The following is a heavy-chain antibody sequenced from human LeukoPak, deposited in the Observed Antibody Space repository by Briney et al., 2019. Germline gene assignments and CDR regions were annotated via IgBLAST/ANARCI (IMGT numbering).Heavy chain of an antibody. CDR3: ARGRNYYYYGMDV. CDR2: IIPIFGTA. V-gene: IGHV1-69*13. CDR1: GGIFSSYG. Sequence: SVMVSCKAAGGIFSSYGIGWVRQAPGQWLEWMGRIIPIFGTANYAQKFQGRVTITADESTSTAYMELSSLRSEDTAVYYCARGRNYYYYGMDVWGQGTTVTVSS. J-gene: IGHJ6*02.